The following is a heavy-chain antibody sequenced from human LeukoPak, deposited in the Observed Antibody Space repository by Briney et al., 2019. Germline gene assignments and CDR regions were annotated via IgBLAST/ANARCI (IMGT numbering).Heavy chain of an antibody. CDR3: AREFGHCYGDNCFYFFDS. Sequence: ASVKVSCKASGYTLTNYNISWVRQAPGQGLEWMGWINTYKGDTLYAQKLQGRVTMTADTSTNTAYMELRSLRFDDTAVYYCAREFGHCYGDNCFYFFDSWGQGFRVTVSS. V-gene: IGHV1-18*01. J-gene: IGHJ4*02. D-gene: IGHD4-23*01. CDR1: GYTLTNYN. CDR2: INTYKGDT.